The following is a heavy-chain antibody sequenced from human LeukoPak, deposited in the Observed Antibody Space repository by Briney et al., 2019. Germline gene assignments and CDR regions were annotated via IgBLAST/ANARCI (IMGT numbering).Heavy chain of an antibody. CDR3: AKDQGIVVVPAAHDY. CDR1: GFTFSSYS. J-gene: IGHJ4*02. Sequence: GGSLRLSCAASGFTFSSYSMNWVRQAPGKGLEWVSSISSSSSYIYYADSVKGRFTISRDNSKNTLYLQMNSLRAEDTAVYYCAKDQGIVVVPAAHDYWGQGTLVTVSS. D-gene: IGHD2-2*01. V-gene: IGHV3-21*01. CDR2: ISSSSSYI.